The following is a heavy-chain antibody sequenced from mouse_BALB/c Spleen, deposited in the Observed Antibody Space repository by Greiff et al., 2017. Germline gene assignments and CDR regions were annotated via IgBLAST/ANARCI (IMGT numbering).Heavy chain of an antibody. CDR3: ARPFTTATTWFAY. CDR1: GYSFTGYF. J-gene: IGHJ3*01. V-gene: IGHV1-20*02. CDR2: INPYNGDT. D-gene: IGHD1-2*01. Sequence: VTLKESGPELVKPGASVKISCKASGYSFTGYFMNWVMQSHGKSLEWIGRINPYNGDTFYNQKFKGKATLTVDKSSSTAHMELRSLASEDSAVYYCARPFTTATTWFAYWGQGTLVTVSA.